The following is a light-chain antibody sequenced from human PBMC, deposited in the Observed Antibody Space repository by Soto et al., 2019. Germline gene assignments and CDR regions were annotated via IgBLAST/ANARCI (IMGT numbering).Light chain of an antibody. J-gene: IGKJ4*01. CDR1: QSMSSW. Sequence: DIQMTQSPSTLSASVGERVTSTCRASQSMSSWWAWYQQQPGKAPKVMIYDATSLESGVASSFSGSGSGTDFSPTISSLQADDVATYYWQQYNPSWTFGEGTKVDIK. V-gene: IGKV1-5*01. CDR2: DAT. CDR3: QQYNPSWT.